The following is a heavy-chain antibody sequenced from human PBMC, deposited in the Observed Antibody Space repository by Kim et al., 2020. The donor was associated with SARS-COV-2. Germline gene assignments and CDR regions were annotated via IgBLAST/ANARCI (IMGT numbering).Heavy chain of an antibody. D-gene: IGHD3-10*01. J-gene: IGHJ4*02. V-gene: IGHV3-7*01. Sequence: GGSLRLSCTASGISFSKFWMTWGRQAPGKGLEWVANIKYDGGEKYYLDSVMGRFTISRDNARNSLWLQMNSLRVEDTAVYYCASGGHFDYWGQGTPVTVSS. CDR1: GISFSKFW. CDR2: IKYDGGEK. CDR3: ASGGHFDY.